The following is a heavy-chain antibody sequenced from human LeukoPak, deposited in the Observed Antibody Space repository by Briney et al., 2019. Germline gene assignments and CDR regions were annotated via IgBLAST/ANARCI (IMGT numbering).Heavy chain of an antibody. CDR1: GGSISSSSYF. CDR2: IYYSGST. J-gene: IGHJ4*02. V-gene: IGHV4-39*07. D-gene: IGHD3-22*01. CDR3: ARGGWNKFDY. Sequence: PSETLSLTCIVSGGSISSSSYFWGWIRQPPGKGLEWIGSIYYSGSTYYNPSLKSRVTISVDTSKNQFSLKLSSVTAADTAVYYCARGGWNKFDYWGQGTLVTVSS.